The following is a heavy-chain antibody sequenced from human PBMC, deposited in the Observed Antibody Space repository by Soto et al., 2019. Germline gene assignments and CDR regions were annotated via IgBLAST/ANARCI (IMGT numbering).Heavy chain of an antibody. CDR1: GFSLSTSGVG. CDR2: IYWDDDK. Sequence: SGPTLVNPTQTLTLTCTFSGFSLSTSGVGVGWIRQPPGKALEWLALIYWDDDKRYSPSLKSRITITKDTSKNQVVLPMTTMDPASTATYYYAHFSSSWSKYYFDYWGQGTLVTVSS. D-gene: IGHD6-13*01. CDR3: AHFSSSWSKYYFDY. J-gene: IGHJ4*02. V-gene: IGHV2-5*02.